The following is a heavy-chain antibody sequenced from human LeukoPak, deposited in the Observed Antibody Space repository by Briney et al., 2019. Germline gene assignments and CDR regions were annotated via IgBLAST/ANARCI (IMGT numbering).Heavy chain of an antibody. D-gene: IGHD3-10*01. J-gene: IGHJ4*02. Sequence: PGRSLRLSCAASGFTFSSYAMHWVRQAPGKGLGWVAVISYDGSNKYYADSVKGRFTISRDNSKSTLYLQMNSLRAEDTAVYYCAKDERARLLWFGELWSYFDYWGQGTLVTVSS. CDR1: GFTFSSYA. CDR3: AKDERARLLWFGELWSYFDY. CDR2: ISYDGSNK. V-gene: IGHV3-30-3*01.